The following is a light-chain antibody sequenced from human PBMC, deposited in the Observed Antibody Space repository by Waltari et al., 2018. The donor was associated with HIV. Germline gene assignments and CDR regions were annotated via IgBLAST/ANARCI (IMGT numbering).Light chain of an antibody. V-gene: IGLV4-69*01. Sequence: QLVLTQSPSAAPPLGASVKLTCTLSSAHSTYAIAWHQQQPDQGPHDLRKRNSDGSHSKGDGIPYRFSGSASGAGRYLTISNVQSENEGIYYCQTCGAGTVVFGGGTKLSVL. CDR2: RNSDGSH. CDR3: QTCGAGTVV. J-gene: IGLJ2*01. CDR1: SAHSTYA.